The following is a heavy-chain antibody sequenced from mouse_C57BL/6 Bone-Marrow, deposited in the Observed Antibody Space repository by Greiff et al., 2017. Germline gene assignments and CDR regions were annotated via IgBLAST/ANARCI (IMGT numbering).Heavy chain of an antibody. Sequence: VQLQQPGAELVMPGASVKLSCKASGYTFTSYWMHWVKQRPGQGLEWIGEIDPSDSYTNYNQKFKGKSTLTVDKSSSTAYMQLSSLTSADSAVYYCARFYGSSYAWFAYWGQGTLVTVSA. CDR1: GYTFTSYW. CDR2: IDPSDSYT. CDR3: ARFYGSSYAWFAY. V-gene: IGHV1-69*01. D-gene: IGHD1-1*01. J-gene: IGHJ3*01.